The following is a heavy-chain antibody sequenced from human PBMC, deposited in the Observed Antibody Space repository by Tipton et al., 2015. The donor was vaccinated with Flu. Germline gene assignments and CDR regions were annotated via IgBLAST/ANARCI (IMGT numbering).Heavy chain of an antibody. CDR2: VYTAGTT. CDR3: ARSQYDILALDN. D-gene: IGHD3-9*01. J-gene: IGHJ4*02. Sequence: TLSLTCNVSGVSITSGSYYWSWLRQPAGKGLEWLGRVYTAGTTRYNPSLKSRVTISLDTSKNQISLTVMSVTAAGSAVYFCARSQYDILALDNWGQGALVTVSS. V-gene: IGHV4-61*02. CDR1: GVSITSGSYY.